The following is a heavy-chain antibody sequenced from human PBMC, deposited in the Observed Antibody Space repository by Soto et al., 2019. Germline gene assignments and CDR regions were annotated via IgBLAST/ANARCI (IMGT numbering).Heavy chain of an antibody. CDR2: INPSSGGT. V-gene: IGHV1-2*04. CDR1: GYTFTGYY. Sequence: ASVKVSCKASGYTFTGYYMHWVRQAPGQGLEWMGWINPSSGGTNYAQKFQGWVTMTRDTSISTAYMELSRLRSDDTAVYYCAREGAVEAAGTYNWFDPSGQGTIVTVYS. D-gene: IGHD6-13*01. J-gene: IGHJ5*02. CDR3: AREGAVEAAGTYNWFDP.